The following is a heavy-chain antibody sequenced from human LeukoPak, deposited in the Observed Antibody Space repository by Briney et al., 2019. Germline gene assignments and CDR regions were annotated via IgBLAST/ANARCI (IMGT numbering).Heavy chain of an antibody. CDR2: INHSGST. V-gene: IGHV4-34*01. D-gene: IGHD1-26*01. J-gene: IGHJ4*02. CDR1: GGSFSGYY. Sequence: SETLSLTCAVYGGSFSGYYWSWLRQPPGKGLEWVGEINHSGSTNYNPSLKRRVTISVDTSKNQFSLKLSSVTAADTAVYYCATFPGVGATTVDYWGQGTLVTVSS. CDR3: ATFPGVGATTVDY.